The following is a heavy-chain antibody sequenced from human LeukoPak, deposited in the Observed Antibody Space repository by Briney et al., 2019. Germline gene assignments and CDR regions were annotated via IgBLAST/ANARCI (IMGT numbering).Heavy chain of an antibody. J-gene: IGHJ2*01. Sequence: GGSLRLSCAASGFTFSSYDMHWVRQATGKGLEWVSAIGTAGDTYYPGSVKGRFTISRENAKNSLYLQMNSLRAGDTAVYYCARGGVAGGYWYFDLWGRGTLVTVSS. CDR2: IGTAGDT. CDR3: ARGGVAGGYWYFDL. CDR1: GFTFSSYD. V-gene: IGHV3-13*01. D-gene: IGHD6-19*01.